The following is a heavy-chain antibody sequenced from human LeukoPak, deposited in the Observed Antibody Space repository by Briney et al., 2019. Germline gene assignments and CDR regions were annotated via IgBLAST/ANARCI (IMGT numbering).Heavy chain of an antibody. CDR2: IYYSGST. Sequence: TLSLTCTVSGGSISSGDYYWSWIRQPPGKGLEWIGYIYYSGSTYYNPSLKSRVTISVDTSKNQFSLKLSSVTAADTAVYYCARSYCSGGSCYSFDYWGQGTLVTVSS. CDR1: GGSISSGDYY. D-gene: IGHD2-15*01. CDR3: ARSYCSGGSCYSFDY. V-gene: IGHV4-30-4*01. J-gene: IGHJ4*02.